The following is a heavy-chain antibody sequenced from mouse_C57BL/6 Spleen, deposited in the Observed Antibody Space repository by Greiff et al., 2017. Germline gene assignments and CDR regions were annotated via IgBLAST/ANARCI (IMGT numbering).Heavy chain of an antibody. V-gene: IGHV1-42*01. Sequence: EVKLVESGPELVKPGASVKISCKASGYSFTGYYMNWVKQSPEKSLEWIGEINPSTGGTTYNQKFKAKATLTVDKSSSTAYMQLKSLTSEDSAVYYCARVKAFYYSNYEAMDYWGQGTSVTVSS. J-gene: IGHJ4*01. CDR1: GYSFTGYY. CDR2: INPSTGGT. CDR3: ARVKAFYYSNYEAMDY. D-gene: IGHD2-5*01.